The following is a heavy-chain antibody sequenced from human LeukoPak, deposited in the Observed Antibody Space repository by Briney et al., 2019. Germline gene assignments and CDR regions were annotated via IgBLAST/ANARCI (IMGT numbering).Heavy chain of an antibody. J-gene: IGHJ4*02. V-gene: IGHV1-18*01. D-gene: IGHD2-2*01. Sequence: ASVKVSCKASGYTFTSYGLTWVRQAPGQGLEWVGWISAHTDDTSYAQKFQGRVTMTTDSYTSTAYMDLRSLTSDDTAVYYCARDQVPIVLPAAMMDYWGQGTLITVSS. CDR1: GYTFTSYG. CDR3: ARDQVPIVLPAAMMDY. CDR2: ISAHTDDT.